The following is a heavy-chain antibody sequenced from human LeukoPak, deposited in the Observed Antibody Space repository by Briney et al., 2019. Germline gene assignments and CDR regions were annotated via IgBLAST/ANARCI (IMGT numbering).Heavy chain of an antibody. D-gene: IGHD5-24*01. V-gene: IGHV3-7*01. CDR1: GFTFSSYW. J-gene: IGHJ4*02. CDR3: ATDRGWLQFDY. Sequence: PGGSLRLSCAASGFTFSSYWMNWVRQAPGKGLEWVANIKEDGSEINYIDSVKGRFIISRDNAKNLLYLQMNSLRAEDTAVYYCATDRGWLQFDYWGQGTLVTVSS. CDR2: IKEDGSEI.